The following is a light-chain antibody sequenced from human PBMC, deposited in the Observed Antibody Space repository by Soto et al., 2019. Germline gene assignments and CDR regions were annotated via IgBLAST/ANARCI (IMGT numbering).Light chain of an antibody. J-gene: IGLJ2*01. CDR1: SSNIGAGYV. CDR3: QSYDSSLSGSVV. CDR2: DNN. V-gene: IGLV1-40*01. Sequence: QSVLTQPPSVSGAPGQRVTISCTGSSSNIGAGYVVHWYQQLPGTAPKLLIYDNNNRPSGVPDRFSGSKSGTSASLAITGLQAEDEADYYCQSYDSSLSGSVVFGGGTKVTVL.